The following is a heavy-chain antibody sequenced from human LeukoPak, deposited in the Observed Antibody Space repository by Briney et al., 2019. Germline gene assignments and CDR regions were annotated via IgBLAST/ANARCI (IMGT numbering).Heavy chain of an antibody. CDR3: ARGGVYGDLPSPFDY. V-gene: IGHV3-33*08. Sequence: PGGSLRLSCAASGFTFSSYGMHWVRQAPGKGLEWVAVIWYDGSNKYYADSVKGRFTISRDNSKNTLYLQMNSLRAEDTAVYYCARGGVYGDLPSPFDYWGQGTLVTVSS. J-gene: IGHJ4*02. CDR2: IWYDGSNK. CDR1: GFTFSSYG. D-gene: IGHD4-17*01.